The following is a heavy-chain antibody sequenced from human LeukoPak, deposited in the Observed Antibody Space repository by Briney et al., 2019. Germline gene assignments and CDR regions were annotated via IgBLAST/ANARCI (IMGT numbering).Heavy chain of an antibody. Sequence: SETLSLTCYVSGDSISSSYFWGWIRQPPGTGLEWIGSISHSENTFYNPSLKSRVTISVDTSKNHFSLNLSAVTAADTAVYYCARARKCNGNPNWIDLWGQGVLVTVSS. J-gene: IGHJ5*02. CDR1: GDSISSSYF. V-gene: IGHV4-38-2*02. CDR2: ISHSENT. CDR3: ARARKCNGNPNWIDL. D-gene: IGHD2/OR15-2a*01.